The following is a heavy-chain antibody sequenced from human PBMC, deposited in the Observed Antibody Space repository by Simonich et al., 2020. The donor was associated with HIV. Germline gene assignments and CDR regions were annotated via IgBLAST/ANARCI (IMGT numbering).Heavy chain of an antibody. D-gene: IGHD3-3*01. Sequence: QVQLQQWGAGLLKPSETLSLTCAVYGGSFSGYYWNWIRQPPGKGLEWIGESNHSGSTNYHPSHESRVTTSVNTSKIQCSLKLSSVTVADTAVYYCARGLSLVTIFGVVTHVGYFDLWGRGTLVTVSS. J-gene: IGHJ2*01. CDR3: ARGLSLVTIFGVVTHVGYFDL. CDR1: GGSFSGYY. V-gene: IGHV4-34*01. CDR2: SNHSGST.